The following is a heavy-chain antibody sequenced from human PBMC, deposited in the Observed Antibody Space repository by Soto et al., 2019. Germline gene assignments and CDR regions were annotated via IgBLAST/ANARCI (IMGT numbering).Heavy chain of an antibody. V-gene: IGHV2-26*01. Sequence: QVTLKESGPVLVKPTETLTLTCTVSGFSLSNARMGVSWIRQPPGQALELLAHIFSNDEKSYSTSLKSRLTIAKYTSKSQVVLTMTNMDPGDTATYYCARIKWFGEVFFGYYHYYYIDVWGKGTTVTVSS. CDR2: IFSNDEK. J-gene: IGHJ6*03. CDR1: GFSLSNARMG. CDR3: ARIKWFGEVFFGYYHYYYIDV. D-gene: IGHD3-10*01.